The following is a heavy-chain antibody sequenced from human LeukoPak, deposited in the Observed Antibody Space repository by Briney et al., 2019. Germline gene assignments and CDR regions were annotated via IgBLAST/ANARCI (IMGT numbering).Heavy chain of an antibody. Sequence: PSETLSLTCTVSGGSISSYYWSWIRQPPGKGLEWLGYIYYSGSTNYNPSLKSRVTISVDTSKNQFSLKLSSVTAADTAVYYCARERAMVRGGGIGDYMDVWGKGTTVTISS. CDR2: IYYSGST. J-gene: IGHJ6*03. CDR1: GGSISSYY. V-gene: IGHV4-59*01. D-gene: IGHD3-10*01. CDR3: ARERAMVRGGGIGDYMDV.